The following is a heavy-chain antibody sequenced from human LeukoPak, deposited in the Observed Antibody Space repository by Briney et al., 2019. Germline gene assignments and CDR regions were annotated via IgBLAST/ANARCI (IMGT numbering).Heavy chain of an antibody. CDR3: ARGGTAVIAPYAFDI. D-gene: IGHD4-23*01. CDR2: IYYSENT. Sequence: SETLSLTCTVSGGSISTYYWSWIRQPPGKGLEGIGYIYYSENTNYNPSLKSRVTISVDTSKKQFSLKLSSLTAADTAVYYCARGGTAVIAPYAFDIWGQGTMVTVSS. V-gene: IGHV4-59*01. J-gene: IGHJ3*02. CDR1: GGSISTYY.